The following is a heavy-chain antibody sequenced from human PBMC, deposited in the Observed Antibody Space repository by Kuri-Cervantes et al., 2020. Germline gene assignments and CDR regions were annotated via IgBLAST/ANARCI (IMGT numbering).Heavy chain of an antibody. V-gene: IGHV3-21*01. Sequence: GESLKISCAASGFTFSSYSMNWVRQAPGKGLEWVSSTSSSSSYIYYADSVKGRFTISRDNAKNSLYLQMNSLRAEDTAVYYCARDYYSSSWYDYYYYYGMDVWGQGTTVTVSS. CDR3: ARDYYSSSWYDYYYYYGMDV. CDR1: GFTFSSYS. J-gene: IGHJ6*02. CDR2: TSSSSSYI. D-gene: IGHD6-13*01.